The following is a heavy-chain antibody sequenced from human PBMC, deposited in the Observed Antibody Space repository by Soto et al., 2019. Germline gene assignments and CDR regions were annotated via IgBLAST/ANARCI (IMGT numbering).Heavy chain of an antibody. D-gene: IGHD3-22*01. J-gene: IGHJ6*02. CDR3: ARGDSIRMVVSKYGMDV. V-gene: IGHV1-46*01. CDR2: INPSGGST. Sequence: ASGNVSCKASGYTFTSYYMHWVRQAPGRGHEWMGIINPSGGSTSYARKFQGRVTMTRDTSTSTVYMELSSLRSEDTAVYYCARGDSIRMVVSKYGMDVWGQGTTVTV. CDR1: GYTFTSYY.